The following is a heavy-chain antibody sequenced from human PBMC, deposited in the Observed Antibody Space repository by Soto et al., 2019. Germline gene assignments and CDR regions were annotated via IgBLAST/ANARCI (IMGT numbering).Heavy chain of an antibody. V-gene: IGHV1-69*13. Sequence: SVKVSCEASGVTFSSYAISWVRQAPGQGLEWMGGIIPIFGTANYAQKFQGRVTITADESTSTAYMELSSLRSEDTAVYYCARVVVGATYYFDYWGQGTLVTVSS. CDR3: ARVVVGATYYFDY. CDR1: GVTFSSYA. D-gene: IGHD1-26*01. CDR2: IIPIFGTA. J-gene: IGHJ4*02.